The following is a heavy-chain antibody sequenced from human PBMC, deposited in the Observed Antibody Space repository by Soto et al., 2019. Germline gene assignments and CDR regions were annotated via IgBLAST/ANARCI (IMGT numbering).Heavy chain of an antibody. Sequence: QLQLQESGPGLVMPSETLSLTCTVSGGSISSSNYYWGWVRQPPGKGLEWIGSISYTGSTYYKPSLKSRLTISVDTSKNQFSLKLISVTAAYTAVYHCAREPTFYSSGYPFDCWGQGILVTVSS. J-gene: IGHJ4*02. CDR1: GGSISSSNYY. CDR3: AREPTFYSSGYPFDC. D-gene: IGHD6-19*01. CDR2: ISYTGST. V-gene: IGHV4-39*02.